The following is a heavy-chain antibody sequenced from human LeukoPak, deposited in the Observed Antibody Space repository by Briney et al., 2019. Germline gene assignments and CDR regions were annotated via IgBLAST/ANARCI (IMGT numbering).Heavy chain of an antibody. Sequence: VASVKVSCKVSGYTLTELSMHWVRQAPGKGLEWMGGFDPEDGETIYAQKFQGRVTMTEATSTDTAYMELSSLRSEDTAVYYCATLDQLWFDYWGQGTLVTVSS. V-gene: IGHV1-24*01. CDR2: FDPEDGET. CDR3: ATLDQLWFDY. CDR1: GYTLTELS. D-gene: IGHD5-18*01. J-gene: IGHJ4*02.